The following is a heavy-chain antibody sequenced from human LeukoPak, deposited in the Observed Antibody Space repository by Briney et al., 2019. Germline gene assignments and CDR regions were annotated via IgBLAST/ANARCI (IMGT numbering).Heavy chain of an antibody. V-gene: IGHV3-23*01. CDR1: GFTFSSYW. Sequence: GGSLRLSCAASGFTFSSYWMSWVRQAPGEGLEWVSGISDSGVTTYHADSVKGRFTISRDNSKNTLYLQMNSLRAEDTALYYCAKSRGQYGDYLFYYYGMDVWGQGTTVTVSS. J-gene: IGHJ6*02. D-gene: IGHD4-17*01. CDR2: ISDSGVTT. CDR3: AKSRGQYGDYLFYYYGMDV.